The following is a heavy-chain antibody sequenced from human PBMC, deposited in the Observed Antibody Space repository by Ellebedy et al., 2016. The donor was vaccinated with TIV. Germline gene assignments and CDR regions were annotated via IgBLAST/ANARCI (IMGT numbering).Heavy chain of an antibody. CDR2: IYSGGST. CDR1: GFTVSASY. CDR3: ASPGYYGPFDH. V-gene: IGHV3-53*04. J-gene: IGHJ4*02. D-gene: IGHD3-3*01. Sequence: PRGSLRLSCEASGFTVSASYLSWVRQAPGKGLEWVSTIYSGGSTNYADSVKGRFTISRHSSKNMLYLQMHALRLEDTAVYYCASPGYYGPFDHWGRGTLVTVSS.